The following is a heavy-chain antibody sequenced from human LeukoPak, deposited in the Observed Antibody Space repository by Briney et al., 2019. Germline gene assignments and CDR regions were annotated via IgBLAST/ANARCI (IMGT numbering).Heavy chain of an antibody. J-gene: IGHJ5*02. D-gene: IGHD4-17*01. CDR3: ARGPRDYDESIRYNWFDP. Sequence: ASVKVSCKASGYTFSNYDINWVRQATGQGLEWMGWMNPKSGNTGYAQKFQGRVTMTRDTSISIAYMELSSLTSDDTAVYYCARGPRDYDESIRYNWFDPWGQGTLVTVSS. V-gene: IGHV1-8*01. CDR1: GYTFSNYD. CDR2: MNPKSGNT.